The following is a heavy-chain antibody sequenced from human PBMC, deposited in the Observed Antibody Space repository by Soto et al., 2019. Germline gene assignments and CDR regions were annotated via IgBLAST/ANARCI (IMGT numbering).Heavy chain of an antibody. D-gene: IGHD3-10*01. CDR3: TTGTQDFDY. CDR2: ISASGGTT. J-gene: IGHJ4*02. CDR1: GFTFTTRA. V-gene: IGHV3-23*01. Sequence: EVQLLESGGGLVQPGGSLRLSCAASGFTFTTRAMSWVRQAPGKGLQWVSGISASGGTTYYADSVKGRLTISRDNSKHMLYLLMTSLRDDDTAVYYCTTGTQDFDYWGRGTRVTVSS.